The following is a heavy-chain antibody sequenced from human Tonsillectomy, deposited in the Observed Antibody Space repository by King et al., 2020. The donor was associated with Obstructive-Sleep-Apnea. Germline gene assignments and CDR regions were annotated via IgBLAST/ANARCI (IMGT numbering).Heavy chain of an antibody. CDR3: ARVLEGYGSGSFDY. Sequence: VQLVESGGGVVQPGRSLRLSCAASGFTFSSYAMHLVRQAPGKGLEWVAVISSDGSTKYYADSVKGRLTISRDNSKNTLYLQMNSLRAEDTAVYYCARVLEGYGSGSFDYWGQGTLVTVSS. CDR1: GFTFSSYA. CDR2: ISSDGSTK. D-gene: IGHD3-10*01. J-gene: IGHJ4*02. V-gene: IGHV3-30*04.